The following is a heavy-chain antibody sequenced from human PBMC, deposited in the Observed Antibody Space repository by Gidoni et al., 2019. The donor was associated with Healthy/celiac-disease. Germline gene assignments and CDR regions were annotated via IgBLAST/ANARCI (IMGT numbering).Heavy chain of an antibody. J-gene: IGHJ4*02. CDR3: ARRGWFGERYFDY. Sequence: QVQLQQWGAGLLKPSETLSLTCAVYGGSFSGYYWSWIRQPPGKGLEWIGEINHSGSTNYNPSLKSRVTISLDTSKNQFSRKLSSVTAADTAVYYCARRGWFGERYFDYWGQGTLVTVSS. D-gene: IGHD3-10*01. CDR1: GGSFSGYY. V-gene: IGHV4-34*01. CDR2: INHSGST.